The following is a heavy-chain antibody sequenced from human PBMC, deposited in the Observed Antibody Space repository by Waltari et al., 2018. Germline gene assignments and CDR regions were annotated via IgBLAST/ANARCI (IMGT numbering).Heavy chain of an antibody. CDR2: IKTNTGKP. CDR1: GSTFINYG. CDR3: ARGDIVIVPAADNWFDP. V-gene: IGHV7-4-1*02. D-gene: IGHD2-15*01. J-gene: IGHJ5*02. Sequence: QVQLVQSGSEMKKPGASVKVSCKASGSTFINYGVHWVQQAPGQGLEWMGWIKTNTGKPTYAQGFTGRFVFSSDTSVNTAYLQISNLKTEDTAVYYWARGDIVIVPAADNWFDPWGQGTLVTVSS.